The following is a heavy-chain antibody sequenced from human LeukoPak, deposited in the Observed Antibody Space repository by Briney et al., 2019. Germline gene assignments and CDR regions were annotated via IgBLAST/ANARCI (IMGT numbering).Heavy chain of an antibody. J-gene: IGHJ4*02. V-gene: IGHV3-20*04. Sequence: GGSLRLSCAASGFTFDDYGMSWVRQAPGKGLEWVSGINWNGGSTGYADSVKGRFTISRDNAKNSLYLQMNSLRAEDTAVYYCARAWDSSSWYPFDYWGQGTLVTVSS. D-gene: IGHD6-13*01. CDR1: GFTFDDYG. CDR3: ARAWDSSSWYPFDY. CDR2: INWNGGST.